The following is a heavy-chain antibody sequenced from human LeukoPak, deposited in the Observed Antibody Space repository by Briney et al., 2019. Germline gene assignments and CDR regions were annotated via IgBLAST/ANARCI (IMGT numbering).Heavy chain of an antibody. CDR3: ARDRGGSCFDY. CDR1: GFTFSSQW. V-gene: IGHV3-7*01. CDR2: VNQGGTEK. D-gene: IGHD1-26*01. Sequence: GGSLRLSCAASGFTFSSQWMGWVRQAPGKGLEWVANVNQGGTEKFYVDSVKGRFTIFRDNAENSLYLQMNSLRVEDTAVYYCARDRGGSCFDYWGQGTLVTVSS. J-gene: IGHJ4*02.